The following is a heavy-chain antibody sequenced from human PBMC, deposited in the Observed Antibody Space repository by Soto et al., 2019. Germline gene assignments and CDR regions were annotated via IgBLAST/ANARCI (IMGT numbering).Heavy chain of an antibody. Sequence: PGGSLRLSCAASGFTFSTYGMHWVRQAPGKGLEWVAVIWYDGSNKYYADSVKGRFTISRDNSKNTLYLQMNSLRAEDTAVYYFARDFDTAMVGIDYWGQGTLVTVSS. CDR1: GFTFSTYG. CDR3: ARDFDTAMVGIDY. CDR2: IWYDGSNK. V-gene: IGHV3-33*01. D-gene: IGHD5-18*01. J-gene: IGHJ4*02.